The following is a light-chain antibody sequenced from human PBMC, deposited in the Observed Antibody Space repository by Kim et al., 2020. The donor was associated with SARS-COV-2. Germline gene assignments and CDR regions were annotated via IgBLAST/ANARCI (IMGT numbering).Light chain of an antibody. Sequence: GERVNITCRATETFGSWWACYQHKTGKAPKLMIYDASTLENGVPSRFSGRGSGTEFTLTISRLQPDDVATYYCQQDSIYSTFGQGTKLEI. CDR2: DAS. CDR3: QQDSIYST. J-gene: IGKJ2*01. V-gene: IGKV1-5*01. CDR1: ETFGSW.